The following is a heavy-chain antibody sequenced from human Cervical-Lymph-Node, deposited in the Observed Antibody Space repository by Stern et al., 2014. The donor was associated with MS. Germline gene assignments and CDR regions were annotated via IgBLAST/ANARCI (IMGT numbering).Heavy chain of an antibody. CDR1: GGSTSTDY. J-gene: IGHJ6*02. CDR2: IYYTGST. V-gene: IGHV4-4*07. D-gene: IGHD6-25*01. Sequence: QVQLVESGPGLVKPSETLSLTFTVSGGSTSTDYWSWIRQPAGKGLEWIGRIYYTGSTSYNPSLKRRVPMSLDTTKNQLSLRLTSVTAADTAVYYCARSVGYSSAPPYHYYGVDVWGQGTTVTVSS. CDR3: ARSVGYSSAPPYHYYGVDV.